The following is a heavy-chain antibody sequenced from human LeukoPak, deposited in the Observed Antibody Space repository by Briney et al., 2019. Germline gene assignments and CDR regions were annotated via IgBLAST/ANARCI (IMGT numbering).Heavy chain of an antibody. CDR1: GFTFSDYY. CDR2: ISSSGSTI. Sequence: GGSLRLSCAASGFTFSDYYMSWIRQAPGKGLEWVSYISSSGSTIYYADSVKGRFTISRDNAKNSLYLQMNSLRAEDTAVYYCASASFYYYYYMDVWGKGTTVTVSS. CDR3: ASASFYYYYYMDV. V-gene: IGHV3-11*04. J-gene: IGHJ6*03. D-gene: IGHD2-15*01.